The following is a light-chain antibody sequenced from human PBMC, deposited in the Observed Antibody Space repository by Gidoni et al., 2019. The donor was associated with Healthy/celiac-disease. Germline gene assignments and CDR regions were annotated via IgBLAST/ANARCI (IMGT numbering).Light chain of an antibody. CDR2: GKN. CDR3: NSRDSSGNHLV. J-gene: IGLJ2*01. CDR1: SLRSYY. Sequence: QDPAVSVALGQTVRITCQGDSLRSYYASWYQQKPGQAPVLVIYGKNNRPSGIPDRFSGSSSGNTASLTITGAQAEDEADYYCNSRDSSGNHLVFGGGTKLTVL. V-gene: IGLV3-19*01.